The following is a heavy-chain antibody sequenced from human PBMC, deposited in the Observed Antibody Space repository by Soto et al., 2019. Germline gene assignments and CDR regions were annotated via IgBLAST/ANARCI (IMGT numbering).Heavy chain of an antibody. D-gene: IGHD6-19*01. Sequence: SETLSLTCAVYGGSFSGYYWSWIRQPPGKGLEWIGEITHSGSTNYSPSLKSRITISVDTSKNQFSLNLSSVTAADTAVYYRARGRFVSSGWYSIWGQGTLVTVSS. CDR3: ARGRFVSSGWYSI. CDR2: ITHSGST. CDR1: GGSFSGYY. J-gene: IGHJ4*02. V-gene: IGHV4-34*01.